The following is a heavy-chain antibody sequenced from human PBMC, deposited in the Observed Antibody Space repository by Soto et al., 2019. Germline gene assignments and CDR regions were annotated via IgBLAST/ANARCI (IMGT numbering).Heavy chain of an antibody. CDR1: GGSFSGYY. D-gene: IGHD3-3*01. CDR3: ARANITIPRSYFDY. CDR2: INHSGST. V-gene: IGHV4-34*01. Sequence: PSETLSLTCAVYGGSFSGYYWSWIRQPPGKGLEWIGEINHSGSTNYNPSLKSRVTISVDTSKNQFSLKLSSVTAADTAVYYCARANITIPRSYFDYWGQGTMVTVYS. J-gene: IGHJ4*02.